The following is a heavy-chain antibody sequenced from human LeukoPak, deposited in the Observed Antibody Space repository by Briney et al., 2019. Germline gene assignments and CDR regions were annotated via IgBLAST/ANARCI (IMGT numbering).Heavy chain of an antibody. J-gene: IGHJ4*02. V-gene: IGHV3-30*18. CDR2: ISYDGSNK. CDR1: GFTFSSYG. CDR3: ANGGVTSFDY. Sequence: PGGSLRLSCAASGFTFSSYGMPWVRQAPGKGLEWVAVISYDGSNKYYADSVKGRFTISRDNSKNTLYLQMNSLRAEDTAVYYCANGGVTSFDYWGQGTLVTVSS. D-gene: IGHD2-21*02.